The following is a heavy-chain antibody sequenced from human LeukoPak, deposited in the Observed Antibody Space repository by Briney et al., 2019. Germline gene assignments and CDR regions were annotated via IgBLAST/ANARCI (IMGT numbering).Heavy chain of an antibody. CDR2: ISSSSSYI. CDR1: GFSFSSYS. Sequence: GGALRLSCAASGFSFSSYSMNWVRQAPGKGLEGVSSISSSSSYIYYADSVKGRFTISRDNAKNSLYLQMNSLRAEDTAVYYCARDLRRVELRGVFDYWGQGTLVTVSS. CDR3: ARDLRRVELRGVFDY. V-gene: IGHV3-21*01. J-gene: IGHJ4*02. D-gene: IGHD1-7*01.